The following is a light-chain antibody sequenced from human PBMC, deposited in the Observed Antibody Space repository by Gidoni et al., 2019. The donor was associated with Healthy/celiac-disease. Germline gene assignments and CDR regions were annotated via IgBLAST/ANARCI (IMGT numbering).Light chain of an antibody. V-gene: IGKV4-1*01. Sequence: DIVMTKSPDSLAVSLGERATINCKSSQCVLYSSNNKNYLAWYQQKPGQPPKLLIYWASTRESGVPDRFSGSGSGTDFTLTISSLQAEDVAVYYCQQYYSTPLTFGGXTKVEIK. CDR3: QQYYSTPLT. CDR1: QCVLYSSNNKNY. CDR2: WAS. J-gene: IGKJ4*01.